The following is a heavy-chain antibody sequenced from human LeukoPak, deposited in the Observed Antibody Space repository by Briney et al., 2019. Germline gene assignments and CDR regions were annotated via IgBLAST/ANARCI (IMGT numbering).Heavy chain of an antibody. CDR3: ARDDGRGVVTPY. V-gene: IGHV4-39*07. J-gene: IGHJ1*01. CDR2: VYYSGRT. CDR1: GGSISGSDYY. Sequence: SETLSLTCTVSGGSISGSDYYWGWIRQPPGKGLEWIGSVYYSGRTFYNPSLKSRVAISVDTSKNQFSLNLISVTAADTAVYYCARDDGRGVVTPYWGQGTLVTVSS. D-gene: IGHD2-21*02.